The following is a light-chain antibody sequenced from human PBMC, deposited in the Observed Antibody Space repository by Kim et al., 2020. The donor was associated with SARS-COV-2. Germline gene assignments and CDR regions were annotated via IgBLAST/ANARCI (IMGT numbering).Light chain of an antibody. CDR1: SSDVGGYNY. Sequence: QSALTQTASVSGSPGQSITISCTGTSSDVGGYNYVSWYQQHPGKAPKLMIYDVSKRPSGVSNRFSGSKSGNTASLTISGLQAEDEADYYCSSYTSSSTRFGGGTQLTVL. CDR3: SSYTSSSTR. V-gene: IGLV2-14*01. J-gene: IGLJ2*01. CDR2: DVS.